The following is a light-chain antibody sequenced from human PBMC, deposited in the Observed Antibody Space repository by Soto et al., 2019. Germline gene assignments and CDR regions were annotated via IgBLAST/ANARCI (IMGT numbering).Light chain of an antibody. CDR1: QYLSTSY. V-gene: IGKV3-20*01. Sequence: EIVLTQSPAALSLSLRERATLSCRASQYLSTSYLARYQQKPGQAPRLLIYATSRRATGIPDRFSGSESGTDFTLTITRLEPEDFAVYYCQQYAGSPKTFGLGTKLEIK. J-gene: IGKJ2*01. CDR2: ATS. CDR3: QQYAGSPKT.